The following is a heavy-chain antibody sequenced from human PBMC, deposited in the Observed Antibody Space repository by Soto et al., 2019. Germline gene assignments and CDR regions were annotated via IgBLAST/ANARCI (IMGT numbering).Heavy chain of an antibody. CDR3: ATLPPRIVVVVLPIPT. D-gene: IGHD2-15*01. CDR1: GASISSTNW. Sequence: QVQLQESGPRLVKPSGTLSLTCAVSGASISSTNWWTWVRQPPGKGLEWIGEVYHTGSTKYNPSLKSPLTISLDKSNTQFSLSLSSVTAAATAVYYCATLPPRIVVVVLPIPTWGQGTLVTVSS. CDR2: VYHTGST. J-gene: IGHJ4*02. V-gene: IGHV4-4*02.